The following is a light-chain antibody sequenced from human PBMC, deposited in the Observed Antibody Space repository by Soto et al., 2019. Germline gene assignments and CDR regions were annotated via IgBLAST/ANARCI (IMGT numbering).Light chain of an antibody. Sequence: QSVLTQPPSASGSAGQSVTISCTGPTNDVGGFNYVSWYQQHPGRVPKLIIYEVDKRPSGVPDRFSGSKSGNTASLTVSGLQADDDADYYCTSYARNSNYVLGTGTKV. CDR2: EVD. V-gene: IGLV2-8*01. CDR1: TNDVGGFNY. J-gene: IGLJ1*01. CDR3: TSYARNSNYV.